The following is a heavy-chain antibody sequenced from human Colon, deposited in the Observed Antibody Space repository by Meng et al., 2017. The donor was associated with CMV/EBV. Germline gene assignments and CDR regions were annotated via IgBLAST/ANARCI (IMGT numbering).Heavy chain of an antibody. CDR3: ARRHTSGWYYFDS. D-gene: IGHD6-19*01. J-gene: IGHJ4*02. V-gene: IGHV6-1*01. CDR2: IYYRSRWLD. Sequence: SETLSLTCDISGYTVSSTTVGWNWIRQSPSRGLEWLGRIYYRSRWLDDYAQSVKSRISINVDTSKNQFSLQLDSVTPDDTAVYYCARRHTSGWYYFDSWGQGTLVTVSS. CDR1: GYTVSSTTVG.